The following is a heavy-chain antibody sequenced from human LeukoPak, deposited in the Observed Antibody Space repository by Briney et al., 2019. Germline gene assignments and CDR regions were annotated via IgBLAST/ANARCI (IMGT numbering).Heavy chain of an antibody. D-gene: IGHD6-19*01. CDR2: IYSGGST. Sequence: GGSLRLSCAASGFTVSSNYMSWVRQAPGKGLEWVSVIYSGGSTYYADSVKGRFTISRDNSKSTLYLQMNSLRAEDTAVYYCARDGYSSGWFYFDYWGQGTLVTVSS. CDR1: GFTVSSNY. CDR3: ARDGYSSGWFYFDY. J-gene: IGHJ4*02. V-gene: IGHV3-53*01.